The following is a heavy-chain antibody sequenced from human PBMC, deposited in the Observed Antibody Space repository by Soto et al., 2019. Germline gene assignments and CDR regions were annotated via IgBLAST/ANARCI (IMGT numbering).Heavy chain of an antibody. J-gene: IGHJ4*02. CDR2: IYYSGSS. Sequence: PSDTLSLTCTVSGGSISIPHDYWGWIRQSPGRGLEWIASIYYSGSSYYNPSLKSRITISVDTSKNQFSLNLTSVTAADTAVYYCAKHGLTAYMAYYFDLWGRGTLVTVSS. D-gene: IGHD3-16*01. CDR1: GGSISIPHDY. CDR3: AKHGLTAYMAYYFDL. V-gene: IGHV4-39*01.